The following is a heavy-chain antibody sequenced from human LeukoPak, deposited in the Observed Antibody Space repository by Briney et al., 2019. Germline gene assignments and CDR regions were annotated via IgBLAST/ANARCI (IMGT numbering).Heavy chain of an antibody. V-gene: IGHV1-69*05. CDR2: IIPIFGTA. Sequence: ASVKVSCKASGGTFSSYAISWVRQAPGQGLEWMGGIIPIFGTANYAQKFQGRVTITTDESTSTAYMELSSLRSEDTAVYYCARVATYYDFWSGYSDAFDIWGQGTMVTVSS. CDR1: GGTFSSYA. CDR3: ARVATYYDFWSGYSDAFDI. D-gene: IGHD3-3*01. J-gene: IGHJ3*02.